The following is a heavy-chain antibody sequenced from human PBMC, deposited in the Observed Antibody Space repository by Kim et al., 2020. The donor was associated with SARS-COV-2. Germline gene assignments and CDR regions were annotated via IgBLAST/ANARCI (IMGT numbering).Heavy chain of an antibody. CDR1: GFTFSSYG. Sequence: GGSLRLSCAASGFTFSSYGMHWVRQAPGKGLEWVAVIWYDGSNKYYADSVKGRFTISRDNSKNTLYLQMNSLRAEDTAVYYCAKQVGATRYYYYGMDVWGQGTTVTVSS. CDR3: AKQVGATRYYYYGMDV. J-gene: IGHJ6*02. CDR2: IWYDGSNK. V-gene: IGHV3-33*06. D-gene: IGHD1-26*01.